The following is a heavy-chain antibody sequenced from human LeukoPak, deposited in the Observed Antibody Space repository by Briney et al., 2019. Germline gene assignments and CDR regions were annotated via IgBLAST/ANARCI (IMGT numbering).Heavy chain of an antibody. J-gene: IGHJ6*03. Sequence: SDTLSNTCSDTSVSIASYYWSWIRQPAWNGLEWIGRTYTSGSTNYNPSLKSRVTISVDTSNNQFPLKLSSLTAADTAVYYCAREGGAKKQYYYYYMAVWGKGTTVTISS. V-gene: IGHV4-4*07. D-gene: IGHD3-16*01. CDR3: AREGGAKKQYYYYYMAV. CDR1: SVSIASYY. CDR2: TYTSGST.